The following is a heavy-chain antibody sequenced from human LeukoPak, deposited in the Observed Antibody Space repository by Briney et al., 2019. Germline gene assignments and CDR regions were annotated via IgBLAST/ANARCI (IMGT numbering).Heavy chain of an antibody. CDR1: GFTFSSYS. CDR2: ISSSSSTI. D-gene: IGHD2-2*01. CDR3: ARLGDIVVVPAIDC. Sequence: PGGSLRLSCAASGFTFSSYSMNWVRQAPGKGLEWVSYISSSSSTIYYADSVKGRFTISRDNAKNSLYLQMNSLRAEDTAVYYCARLGDIVVVPAIDCWGQGTLVTVSS. V-gene: IGHV3-48*01. J-gene: IGHJ4*02.